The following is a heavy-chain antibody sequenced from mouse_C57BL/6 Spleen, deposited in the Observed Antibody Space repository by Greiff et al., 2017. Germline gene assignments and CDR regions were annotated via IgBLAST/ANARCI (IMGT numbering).Heavy chain of an antibody. CDR2: INPNNGYT. D-gene: IGHD2-1*01. J-gene: IGHJ4*01. CDR1: GYTFTDYY. Sequence: VQLQQSGPELVKPGASVKISCKASGYTFTDYYMNWVKQSHGKSLEWIGDINPNNGYTSYNQKFKGKATLTVDNSSSTAYMELHSLTSEYSAVYYCARRWGNYDGCAYWGQGTSVTVSS. CDR3: ARRWGNYDGCAY. V-gene: IGHV1-26*01.